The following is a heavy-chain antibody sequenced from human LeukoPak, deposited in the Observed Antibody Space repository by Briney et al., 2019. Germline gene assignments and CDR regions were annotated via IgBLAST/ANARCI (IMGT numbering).Heavy chain of an antibody. CDR1: GGSISSYY. D-gene: IGHD3-10*01. V-gene: IGHV4-59*01. CDR2: IYYSGST. J-gene: IGHJ6*04. CDR3: ARYLYYYGSGIMDV. Sequence: SETLSLTCTVSGGSISSYYWSWIRQPPGKGLEWIGYIYYSGSTNYNPSLKSRVTISVDTSKNQFSLKLSSVTAADTAVYYCARYLYYYGSGIMDVCGKGTTVTISS.